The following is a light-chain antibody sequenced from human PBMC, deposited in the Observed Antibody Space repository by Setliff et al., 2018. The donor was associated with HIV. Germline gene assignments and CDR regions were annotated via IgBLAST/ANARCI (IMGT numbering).Light chain of an antibody. CDR2: DVN. CDR3: CSYAGSYVYV. J-gene: IGLJ1*01. CDR1: SSDVGYYNY. V-gene: IGLV2-11*01. Sequence: LTQPRSVSGSPGQSVTISCTGTSSDVGYYNYVSWYQHHPGKAPKLMIYDVNKRPSGVPDRVFGSKSGNTASLTISELQAEDEADYYCCSYAGSYVYVFGTGTKVTVL.